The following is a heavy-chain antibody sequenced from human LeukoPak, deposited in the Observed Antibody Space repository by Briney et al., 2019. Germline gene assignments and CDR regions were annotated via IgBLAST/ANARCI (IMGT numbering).Heavy chain of an antibody. Sequence: PSETLSLTCTVSGGSISSYYWSWIRQPPGKGLEWIGEINHSGSTNYNPSLKSRVTISVDTSKNQFFLKLSSVTAADTAVYYCANNMIGGVHFPYSFDYWGQGTLVTVSS. CDR1: GGSISSYY. CDR2: INHSGST. V-gene: IGHV4-34*01. D-gene: IGHD3-16*01. J-gene: IGHJ4*02. CDR3: ANNMIGGVHFPYSFDY.